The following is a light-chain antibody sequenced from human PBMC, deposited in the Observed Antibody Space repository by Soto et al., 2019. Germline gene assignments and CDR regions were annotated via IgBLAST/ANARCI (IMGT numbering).Light chain of an antibody. V-gene: IGKV3-20*01. Sequence: LLTQSPGTLSLSPGERAALSCRASQSVSSSYLAWYQQKTGQAPRILIYGESSRATGIPDRLSGSGSGTDFTLTISSLEPEDFAVYYCQQYGSSPRTFGQGTQVDIK. CDR2: GES. CDR1: QSVSSSY. J-gene: IGKJ1*01. CDR3: QQYGSSPRT.